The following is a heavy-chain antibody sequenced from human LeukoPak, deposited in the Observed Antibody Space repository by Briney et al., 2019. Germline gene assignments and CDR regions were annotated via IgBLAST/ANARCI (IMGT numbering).Heavy chain of an antibody. CDR1: GGSISSSSYY. CDR3: ARGTVADY. J-gene: IGHJ4*02. D-gene: IGHD4-23*01. CDR2: INHSGST. Sequence: PSETLSLTCTVSGGSISSSSYYWSWIRQPPGKGLEWIGEINHSGSTNYNPSLKSRVTISVDTSKNQFSLKLSSVTAADTAVYYCARGTVADYWGQGTLVTVSS. V-gene: IGHV4-39*07.